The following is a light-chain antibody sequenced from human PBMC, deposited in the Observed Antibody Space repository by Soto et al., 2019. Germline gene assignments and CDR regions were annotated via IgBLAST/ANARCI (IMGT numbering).Light chain of an antibody. V-gene: IGLV2-14*01. J-gene: IGLJ3*02. CDR2: EVS. Sequence: QYALTQPASVSGSPGQSITISCTGTSSYIGSNNYVSWFQQRPGKAPTLIIYEVSNRPSGVSTHFSGSKSGNTASLTISGRLTEDEAEYYCSSYTTTTRMFGGGTKLTVL. CDR3: SSYTTTTRM. CDR1: SSYIGSNNY.